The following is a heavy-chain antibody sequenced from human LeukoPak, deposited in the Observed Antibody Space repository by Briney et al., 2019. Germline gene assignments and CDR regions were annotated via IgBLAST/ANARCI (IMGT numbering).Heavy chain of an antibody. CDR3: ARPTKPTYYDFWSGPGY. CDR1: GYTFTSYY. Sequence: ASVKVSCKASGYTFTSYYMHWVRQAPGQGLEWMGIINPSGGSTSYAQKFQGRVTMTRDTSTSTVYMELSSLRSEDTAVYYCARPTKPTYYDFWSGPGYWGQGTLVTVSS. CDR2: INPSGGST. J-gene: IGHJ4*02. D-gene: IGHD3-3*01. V-gene: IGHV1-46*01.